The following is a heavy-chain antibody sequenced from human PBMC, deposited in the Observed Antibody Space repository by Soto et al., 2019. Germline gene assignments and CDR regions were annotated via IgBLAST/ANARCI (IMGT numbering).Heavy chain of an antibody. CDR2: IYYSGST. D-gene: IGHD4-17*01. CDR3: ARLGDYGDYGPNWFDP. J-gene: IGHJ5*02. V-gene: IGHV4-39*01. CDR1: GGSISSSSYY. Sequence: PSETLSLTCTVSGGSISSSSYYWGWIRQPPGKGLEWIGSIYYSGSTYYNPSLKSRVTISVDTSKDQFSLKLSSVTAADTAVYYCARLGDYGDYGPNWFDPWGQGTLVTVSS.